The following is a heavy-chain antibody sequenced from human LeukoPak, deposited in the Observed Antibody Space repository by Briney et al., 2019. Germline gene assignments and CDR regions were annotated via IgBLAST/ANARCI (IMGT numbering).Heavy chain of an antibody. J-gene: IGHJ3*02. CDR3: ATWAGFGNLVGAFDI. Sequence: GGSLRLSCAVSGFTVSSNYISWVRQAPGKGLEWVPVIFSGATTKYADSVKGRFTVSTDNSKNTVYLQMSSLRAEDTAVYYCATWAGFGNLVGAFDIWGQGTMVTVSS. CDR2: IFSGATT. V-gene: IGHV3-66*01. D-gene: IGHD3-10*01. CDR1: GFTVSSNY.